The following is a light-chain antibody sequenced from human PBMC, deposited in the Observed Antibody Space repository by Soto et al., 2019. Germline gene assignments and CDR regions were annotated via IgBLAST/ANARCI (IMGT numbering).Light chain of an antibody. J-gene: IGLJ1*01. Sequence: QSVLTQPASVSGSPGQSITISCTGTSSDVGGYNYVSWYQQHPGKAPKVMIYDVSNRPSGVSNRFSGSKSGNTASLTISGLQGEDEANYYCSSYASSSTLDAYVFGTGTKVTV. CDR3: SSYASSSTLDAYV. CDR2: DVS. CDR1: SSDVGGYNY. V-gene: IGLV2-14*01.